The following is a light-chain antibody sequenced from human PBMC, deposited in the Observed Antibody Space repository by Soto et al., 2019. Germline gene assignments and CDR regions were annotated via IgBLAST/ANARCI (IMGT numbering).Light chain of an antibody. CDR1: SGHSTYI. V-gene: IGLV4-60*03. J-gene: IGLJ3*02. CDR3: ETWDSKNWV. Sequence: QSVLTQSSSASASLGSSVKLTCTLSSGHSTYIIAWHQQQPGKAPRYLMKLEGSGSYNKGSGVPDRFSGSSSGADRYLTISNLQSEDEADYYCETWDSKNWVFGGGTKVTVL. CDR2: LEGSGSY.